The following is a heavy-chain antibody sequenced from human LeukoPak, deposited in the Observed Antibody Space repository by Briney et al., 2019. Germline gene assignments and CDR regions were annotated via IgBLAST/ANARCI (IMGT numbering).Heavy chain of an antibody. CDR2: ISYDGSNK. Sequence: GSLRLSCAASGFTFSSYGMHWVRQAPGKGLEWVAVISYDGSNKYYADSVKGRFTIPRDNSKNTLYLQMNSLRAEDTAVYYCAKDRYSSGWYADYWGQGTLVTVSS. CDR1: GFTFSSYG. CDR3: AKDRYSSGWYADY. D-gene: IGHD6-19*01. J-gene: IGHJ4*02. V-gene: IGHV3-30*18.